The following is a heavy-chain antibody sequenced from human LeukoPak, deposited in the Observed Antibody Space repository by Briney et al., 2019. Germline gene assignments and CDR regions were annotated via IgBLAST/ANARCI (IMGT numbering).Heavy chain of an antibody. V-gene: IGHV3-21*01. D-gene: IGHD3-22*01. J-gene: IGHJ4*02. CDR1: GFTFSSYS. CDR3: ARDKFGGISSGY. Sequence: GGSLRLSCAASGFTFSSYSMNWVRQAPGKGLEWVSSISSSSSYIYYADSVKGRFTISRDNAKNSLYLQMNSLRAEDTAVYYCARDKFGGISSGYRGQGTLVTVSS. CDR2: ISSSSSYI.